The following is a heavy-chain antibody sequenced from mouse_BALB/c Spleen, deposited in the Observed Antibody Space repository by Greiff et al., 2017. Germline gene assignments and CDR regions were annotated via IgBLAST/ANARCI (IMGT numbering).Heavy chain of an antibody. J-gene: IGHJ4*01. CDR2: IYPGNSDT. V-gene: IGHV1-5*01. D-gene: IGHD2-5*01. CDR3: TRGKIVYYAMDY. CDR1: GYTFTSYW. Sequence: VQLQQSGTVLARPGASVKMSCKASGYTFTSYWMHWVKQRPGQGLEWIGAIYPGNSDTSYNQKFKGKAKLTAVTSTSTAYMELSSLTNEDSAVYYCTRGKIVYYAMDYWGQGTSVTVSS.